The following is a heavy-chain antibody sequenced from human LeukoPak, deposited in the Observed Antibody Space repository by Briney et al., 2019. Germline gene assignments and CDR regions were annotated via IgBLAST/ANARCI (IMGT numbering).Heavy chain of an antibody. J-gene: IGHJ3*02. CDR3: ARVQNRAALEAFDI. Sequence: GGSLRLSCSASGFTFTTYGMNWVRQAPGKGLEWVSGIGGSGTRTYYADSVKGRFTISRDNAKNSLYLPMNSLRAEDTALYYCARVQNRAALEAFDIWGQGTMVTVSS. D-gene: IGHD6-6*01. CDR1: GFTFTTYG. V-gene: IGHV3-23*01. CDR2: IGGSGTRT.